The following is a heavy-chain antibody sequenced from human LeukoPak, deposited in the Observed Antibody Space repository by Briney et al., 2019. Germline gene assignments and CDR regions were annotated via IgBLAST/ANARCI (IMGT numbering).Heavy chain of an antibody. D-gene: IGHD1-7*01. CDR3: ARDRSWNYPNWFDP. J-gene: IGHJ5*02. CDR1: GYTFTSYA. CDR2: INAGNGNT. Sequence: ASVKLSCKASGYTFTSYAMHWVRQAPGQRLEWMGWINAGNGNTKYSQKFQGRVTITRDTSASTAYMELSSLRSEDTAVYYCARDRSWNYPNWFDPWGQGTLVTVSS. V-gene: IGHV1-3*01.